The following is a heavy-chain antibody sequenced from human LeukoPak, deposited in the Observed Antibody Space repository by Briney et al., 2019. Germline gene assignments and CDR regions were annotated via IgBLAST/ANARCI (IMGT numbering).Heavy chain of an antibody. CDR3: AIGMPAAMV. J-gene: IGHJ4*02. CDR2: INSDGSST. V-gene: IGHV3-74*01. D-gene: IGHD2-2*01. CDR1: GFTLNNDW. Sequence: PGGSLRLSCAVSGFTLNNDWLHWVRQAPGKGLVWVSRINSDGSSTSYADSVKGRFTISRDNAKNTLYLQMNSLRAEDTAVYYCAIGMPAAMVWGQGTLVTVSS.